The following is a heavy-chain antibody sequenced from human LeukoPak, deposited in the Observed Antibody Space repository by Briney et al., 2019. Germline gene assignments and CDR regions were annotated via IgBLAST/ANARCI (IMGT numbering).Heavy chain of an antibody. V-gene: IGHV3-48*01. D-gene: IGHD1-26*01. J-gene: IGHJ3*02. CDR2: ISSSSSNI. Sequence: PGGSLRLSCAASGFSFSSYSMNWVRQAPGEGLEWVSYISSSSSNIYYGDSVKGRFTISRDNAKKSLYPQMNSLRAEDTAVYYCARGSGSYSFEALRIWGQGTMVTVSS. CDR3: ARGSGSYSFEALRI. CDR1: GFSFSSYS.